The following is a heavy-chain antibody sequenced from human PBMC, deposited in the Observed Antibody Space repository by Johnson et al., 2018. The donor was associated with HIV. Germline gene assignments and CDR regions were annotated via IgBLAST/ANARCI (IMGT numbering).Heavy chain of an antibody. Sequence: VQLVESGGGLVQPGGSLKLSCAASGFTFSGSAMHWVRQAPGKGLEYVSAISSNGGSTYYANSLKGRFTISRDNSKNTLYLQMNSLRAEDTAVYYCARGWQQRAFDIWGQGTMVTVSS. D-gene: IGHD6-13*01. CDR1: GFTFSGSA. CDR2: ISSNGGST. CDR3: ARGWQQRAFDI. V-gene: IGHV3-64*01. J-gene: IGHJ3*02.